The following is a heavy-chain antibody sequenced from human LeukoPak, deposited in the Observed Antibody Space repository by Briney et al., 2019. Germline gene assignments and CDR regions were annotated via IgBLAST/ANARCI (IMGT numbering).Heavy chain of an antibody. J-gene: IGHJ4*02. V-gene: IGHV3-53*01. D-gene: IGHD1-26*01. CDR1: GFTFNHYA. CDR2: IYSGGST. CDR3: ARNVGY. Sequence: GGSLRLSCAASGFTFNHYATSWVRQAPGKGLEWVSVIYSGGSTYYADSVKGRFTISRDNSKNTVYLQMNSLRDEDTAVYYCARNVGYWGQGTLVTVSS.